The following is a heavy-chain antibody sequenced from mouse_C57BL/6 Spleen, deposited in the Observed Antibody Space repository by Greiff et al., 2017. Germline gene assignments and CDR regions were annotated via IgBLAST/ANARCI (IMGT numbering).Heavy chain of an antibody. V-gene: IGHV5-17*01. Sequence: EVKLVESGGGLVKPGGSLKLSCAASGFTFSDYGMHWVRQAPEKGLEWVVYISSGSSTIYYADTVKGRFTISRDNAKNTLFLQMTSLISEDTAMYYCARRWDHFYYAMDYWGQGTSVTVSS. J-gene: IGHJ4*01. CDR2: ISSGSSTI. CDR3: ARRWDHFYYAMDY. D-gene: IGHD4-1*01. CDR1: GFTFSDYG.